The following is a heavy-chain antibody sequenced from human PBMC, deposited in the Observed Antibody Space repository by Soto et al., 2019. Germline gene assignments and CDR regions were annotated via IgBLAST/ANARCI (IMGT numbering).Heavy chain of an antibody. CDR2: ISSSSSYT. CDR1: GFTFSDYY. Sequence: GGSLRLSCAASGFTFSDYYMSWIRQAPGKGLEWVSYISSSSSYTNYADSVKGRFTISRDNAKNSLYLQMNSLRAEDTAVYYCARVICAYCGGDCCPHFQHWGQGTLVTVSS. CDR3: ARVICAYCGGDCCPHFQH. V-gene: IGHV3-11*06. J-gene: IGHJ1*01. D-gene: IGHD2-21*02.